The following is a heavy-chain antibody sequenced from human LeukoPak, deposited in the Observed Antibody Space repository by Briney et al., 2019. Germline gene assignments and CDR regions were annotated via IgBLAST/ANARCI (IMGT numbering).Heavy chain of an antibody. Sequence: GGSLRLSCAASGFTFSSDSMNWGRQAPGKGLELVSSISSSSSDIYYADSVKGRFTISRDNAKNSLYLQMNSLRAEDTAVYYCARLGKSTNIDYWGQGTLVTVSS. J-gene: IGHJ4*02. CDR2: ISSSSSDI. CDR3: ARLGKSTNIDY. V-gene: IGHV3-21*01. CDR1: GFTFSSDS. D-gene: IGHD2-8*01.